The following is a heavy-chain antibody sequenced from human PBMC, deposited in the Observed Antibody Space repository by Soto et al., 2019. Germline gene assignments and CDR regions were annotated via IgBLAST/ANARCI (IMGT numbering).Heavy chain of an antibody. CDR2: IYSGGST. D-gene: IGHD3-10*01. CDR1: GFTVRSNY. CDR3: ARGSGYYYGMDV. J-gene: IGHJ6*02. Sequence: VSLRLCFAASGFTVRSNYMSWVRQAPGKGLEWVSVIYSGGSTYYADSVKGRFTISRDNSKNTVHLQMNSLRAEDTAVYYCARGSGYYYGMDVWGQGTTVTVSS. V-gene: IGHV3-53*01.